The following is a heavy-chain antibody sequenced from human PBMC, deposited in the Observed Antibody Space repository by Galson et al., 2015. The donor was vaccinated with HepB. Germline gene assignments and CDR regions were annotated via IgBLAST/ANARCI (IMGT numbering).Heavy chain of an antibody. CDR1: GGTFSSYT. J-gene: IGHJ5*02. D-gene: IGHD2-21*02. CDR2: IIPILGIA. CDR3: ANLGYCGGDCYHNWFDP. V-gene: IGHV1-69*02. Sequence: SVKVSCRASGGTFSSYTISWVRQAPGQGLEWMGRIIPILGIANYAQKFQGRVTITADKSTSTAYMELSSLRSEDTAVYYCANLGYCGGDCYHNWFDPWGQGTLVPVSS.